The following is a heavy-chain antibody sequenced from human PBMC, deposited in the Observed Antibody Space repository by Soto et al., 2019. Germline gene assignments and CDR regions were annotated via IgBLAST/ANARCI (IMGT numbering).Heavy chain of an antibody. CDR2: IYASAST. V-gene: IGHV3-53*05. Sequence: EVQLVETGGGFVQPGESLRLSCVASGFTVSSHYMTWVRQTPGKGLEWVSIIYASASTFYADSVKCRFTITGDNSKNTVYLQLNSLRAEDTAVYDCATPVTRLIAFDHWRQGTMVTVSS. D-gene: IGHD4-17*01. CDR3: ATPVTRLIAFDH. J-gene: IGHJ3*01. CDR1: GFTVSSHY.